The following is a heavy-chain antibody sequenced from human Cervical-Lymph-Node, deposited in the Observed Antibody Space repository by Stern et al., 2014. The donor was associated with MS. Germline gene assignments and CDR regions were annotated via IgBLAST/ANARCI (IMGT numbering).Heavy chain of an antibody. Sequence: VQLVESGGGVVQPGRSLRLSCAASGFTFSSYGMHWVRQATGKGLEWEAGIWYDGSNKYYADSVKGRFTISRDNSKNTLYLQMNSLRAEDTAVYYCARDRAYYYGSGTLGYYFDYWGQGTLVTVSS. CDR1: GFTFSSYG. CDR2: IWYDGSNK. D-gene: IGHD3-10*01. V-gene: IGHV3-33*01. J-gene: IGHJ4*02. CDR3: ARDRAYYYGSGTLGYYFDY.